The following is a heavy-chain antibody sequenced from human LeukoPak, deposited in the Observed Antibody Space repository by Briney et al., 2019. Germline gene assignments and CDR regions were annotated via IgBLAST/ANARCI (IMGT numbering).Heavy chain of an antibody. CDR2: INHSGSA. V-gene: IGHV4-34*01. D-gene: IGHD6-19*01. CDR3: ARLRSIAAVAAT. J-gene: IGHJ1*01. Sequence: SETLSLTCAVSGGSFSGYYWTWIRQPPGKGLEWIGEINHSGSANYNPSLMSRVTISLDTSKNQFSLKLSSVTAADTAVYYCARLRSIAAVAATWGQGTLVTVSS. CDR1: GGSFSGYY.